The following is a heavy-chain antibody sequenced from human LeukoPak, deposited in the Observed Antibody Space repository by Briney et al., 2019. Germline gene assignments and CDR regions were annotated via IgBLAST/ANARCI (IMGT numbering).Heavy chain of an antibody. CDR3: ATTTTAPRGY. V-gene: IGHV3-23*01. Sequence: GGTLSLSCAASVFTCNSYARMWVPHAPGKGREGVSAISGSGGSTYYADSARDRFTIPRDNSKNTLYLQMNSLRAQDTAVYYCATTTTAPRGYSGQRTLLTVSS. J-gene: IGHJ4*02. CDR1: VFTCNSYA. D-gene: IGHD4-17*01. CDR2: ISGSGGST.